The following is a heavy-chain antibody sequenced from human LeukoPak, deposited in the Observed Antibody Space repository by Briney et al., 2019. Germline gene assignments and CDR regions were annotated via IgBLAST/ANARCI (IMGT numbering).Heavy chain of an antibody. CDR1: GGSISSSSYY. Sequence: PSETLSLTCTVSGGSISSSSYYWGWIRQPPGKGLEWIGSIYYSGSTYYNPSLKSRVTISVDTSKNQFSLKLSSVTAADTAVYYCAREYVSPNWFDPWGQGTLVTVSS. J-gene: IGHJ5*02. CDR2: IYYSGST. CDR3: AREYVSPNWFDP. D-gene: IGHD2/OR15-2a*01. V-gene: IGHV4-39*01.